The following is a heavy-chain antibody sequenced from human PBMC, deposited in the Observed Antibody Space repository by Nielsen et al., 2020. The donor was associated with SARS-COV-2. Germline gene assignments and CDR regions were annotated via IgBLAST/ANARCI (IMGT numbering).Heavy chain of an antibody. Sequence: ASVKVSCKASGYTFTSYDINWVRQATGKGLEWMGGFDPEDGETIYAQKFQGRVTMTEDTSTDTAYMELSSLRSEDTAVYYCATPKYYYDSSGYPPFDYWGQGTLVTVSS. J-gene: IGHJ4*02. CDR3: ATPKYYYDSSGYPPFDY. CDR1: GYTFTSYD. D-gene: IGHD3-22*01. CDR2: FDPEDGET. V-gene: IGHV1-24*01.